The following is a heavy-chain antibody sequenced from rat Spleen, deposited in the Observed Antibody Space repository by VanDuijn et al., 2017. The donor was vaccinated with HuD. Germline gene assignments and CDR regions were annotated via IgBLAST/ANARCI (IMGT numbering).Heavy chain of an antibody. CDR3: AREIPKGFYFDY. V-gene: IGHV2S63*01. D-gene: IGHD2-1*01. CDR1: GFSLTSNG. Sequence: VQLKESGPGLVQPSQTLSLTCTVSGFSLTSNGVSWVRQPPGKGLEWMGIMWSGGSTAYNSLLKSRLSISRDTSKSQVFLEIDSLQTEDTATYYWAREIPKGFYFDYWGQGVMVTVSS. CDR2: MWSGGST. J-gene: IGHJ2*01.